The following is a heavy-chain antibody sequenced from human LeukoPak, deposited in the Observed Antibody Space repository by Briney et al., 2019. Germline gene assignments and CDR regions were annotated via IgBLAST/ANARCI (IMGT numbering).Heavy chain of an antibody. V-gene: IGHV1-58*02. D-gene: IGHD3-9*01. CDR2: IVVGSGNT. CDR3: AAIAHDVLSGYYNDY. CDR1: GFIFTRSA. J-gene: IGHJ4*02. Sequence: GASVKVSCKASGFIFTRSAMQWVRQARGQRLEWIGWIVVGSGNTNYAQKFQERVTITRDMSTSTAYMELSSLRSEDTAVYYCAAIAHDVLSGYYNDYGGQGTLVTVSA.